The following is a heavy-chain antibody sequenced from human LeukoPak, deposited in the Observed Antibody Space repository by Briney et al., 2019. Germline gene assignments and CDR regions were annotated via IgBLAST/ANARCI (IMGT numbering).Heavy chain of an antibody. Sequence: PGGSLRLSCAASGFTFSSYAMSWVRQAPGKGLEWVSGISGSAGVTYSADSVKGRFTISRDNSKNTLYLQMNSLRAEDTAVYYCAKSAISPLDYCSSTSCSPTLWYWGQGTLVTVSS. CDR3: AKSAISPLDYCSSTSCSPTLWY. CDR1: GFTFSSYA. V-gene: IGHV3-23*01. J-gene: IGHJ4*02. CDR2: ISGSAGVT. D-gene: IGHD2-2*01.